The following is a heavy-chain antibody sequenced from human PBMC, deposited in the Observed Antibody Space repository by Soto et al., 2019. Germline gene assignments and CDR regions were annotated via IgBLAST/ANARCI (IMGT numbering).Heavy chain of an antibody. CDR3: AREGYPSSDHDGMDV. D-gene: IGHD5-12*01. CDR2: INPNSGGT. Sequence: ASVKVSCEASGYTFTGYYMHWVRQAPGQGLEWMGWINPNSGGTNYAQKFQGRVTMTRDTSISTAYMELSRLRSDDTAVYYCAREGYPSSDHDGMDVWGQVTTHTV. V-gene: IGHV1-2*02. CDR1: GYTFTGYY. J-gene: IGHJ6*01.